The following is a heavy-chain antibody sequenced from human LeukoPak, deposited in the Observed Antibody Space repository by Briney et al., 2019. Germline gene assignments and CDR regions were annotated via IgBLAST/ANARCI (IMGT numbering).Heavy chain of an antibody. D-gene: IGHD3-9*01. CDR2: IYHSGNT. J-gene: IGHJ4*02. CDR1: GGSISSSSYY. CDR3: ASLHNFDLYY. Sequence: PSETLSLTCTVSGGSISSSSYYWGWIRQPPGKGLEWIGSIYHSGNTYYNPSLKSRLTISVDTSKNQFSLKLSSVAAADTAVYYCASLHNFDLYYWGQGTLVTVSS. V-gene: IGHV4-39*01.